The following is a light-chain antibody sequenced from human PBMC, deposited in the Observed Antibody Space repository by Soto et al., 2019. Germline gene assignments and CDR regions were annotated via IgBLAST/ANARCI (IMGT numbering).Light chain of an antibody. V-gene: IGKV1-9*01. J-gene: IGKJ5*01. CDR3: QQRSDSPIT. Sequence: DIQLTQSPSFLSASVGDRVIITCRASQGITTFLAWYQQKPGKTPKLLIHSASTLQSGVPSRFSGSGSGTEFPLTIGSLQPEDFAVYYCQQRSDSPITFGQGTRLEIK. CDR2: SAS. CDR1: QGITTF.